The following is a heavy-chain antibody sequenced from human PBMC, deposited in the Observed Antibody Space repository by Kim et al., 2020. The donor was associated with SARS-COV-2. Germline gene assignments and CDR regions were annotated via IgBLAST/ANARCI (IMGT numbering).Heavy chain of an antibody. V-gene: IGHV4-34*01. CDR3: ARGGGVGGYGRFDY. CDR1: GGSFSGYY. J-gene: IGHJ4*02. CDR2: INHSGST. D-gene: IGHD5-12*01. Sequence: SETLSLTCAVYGGSFSGYYWSWIRQPPGKGLEWIGEINHSGSTNYNPSLKSRVTISVDTSKNQFSLKLSSVTAADTAVYYCARGGGVGGYGRFDYWGQGTLVTVSS.